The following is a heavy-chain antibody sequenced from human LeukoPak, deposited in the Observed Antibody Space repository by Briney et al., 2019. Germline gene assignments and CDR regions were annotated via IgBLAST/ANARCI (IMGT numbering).Heavy chain of an antibody. CDR2: ISSSSSYI. D-gene: IGHD3-3*01. J-gene: IGHJ3*02. CDR1: GFTFSSYS. V-gene: IGHV3-21*01. Sequence: GGSLRLSCAASGFTFSSYSMNWVRQAPGKGLEWVSSISSSSSYIYYADSVKGRFTISRDNAKNSLYLQMNSLRAEDTAVYYCARERNAIYDFWSGYTSGAFDIWGQGTMVTVSS. CDR3: ARERNAIYDFWSGYTSGAFDI.